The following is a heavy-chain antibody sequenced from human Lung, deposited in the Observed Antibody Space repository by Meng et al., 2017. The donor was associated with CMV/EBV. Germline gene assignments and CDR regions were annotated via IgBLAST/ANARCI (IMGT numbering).Heavy chain of an antibody. CDR3: ARELPNSDAFDI. CDR1: GFTFSSYW. CDR2: INSDGSST. Sequence: SLMTSCAASGFTFSSYWMHWVRQAPGKGQVWVSRINSDGSSTSYADSVKGRFTISRDNAKNTLYLQMNSLRAEDTAVYYCARELPNSDAFDIWGQGTMVTVSS. J-gene: IGHJ3*02. V-gene: IGHV3-74*01. D-gene: IGHD4-23*01.